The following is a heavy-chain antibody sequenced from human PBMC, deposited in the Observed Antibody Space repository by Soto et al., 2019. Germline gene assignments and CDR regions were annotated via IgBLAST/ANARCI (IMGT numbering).Heavy chain of an antibody. V-gene: IGHV3-23*01. CDR3: AKDQRYFDWLLYKYFQH. J-gene: IGHJ1*01. CDR1: GFTFSSYA. Sequence: GGSLRLSCAASGFTFSSYAMSWVRQAPGKGLEWVSTISDSGGSTYYADSVKGRFTISRDNSKNTLYLQMNSLRAEDTAVYYCAKDQRYFDWLLYKYFQHWGQGTLVTAPQ. D-gene: IGHD3-9*01. CDR2: ISDSGGST.